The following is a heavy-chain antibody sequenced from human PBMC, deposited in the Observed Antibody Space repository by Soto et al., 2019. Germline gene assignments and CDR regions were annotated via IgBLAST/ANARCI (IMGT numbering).Heavy chain of an antibody. J-gene: IGHJ6*02. V-gene: IGHV3-30*18. CDR1: GFTFSSYG. Sequence: GGSLRLSCAASGFTFSSYGMHWVRQAPGKGLEWVAVISYDGSNKYYADSVKGRFTISRDNSKNTLYLQMNSLRAEDTAVYYCAKDLDPQPLYGMDVWGQGTTVTVSS. CDR2: ISYDGSNK. D-gene: IGHD2-2*01. CDR3: AKDLDPQPLYGMDV.